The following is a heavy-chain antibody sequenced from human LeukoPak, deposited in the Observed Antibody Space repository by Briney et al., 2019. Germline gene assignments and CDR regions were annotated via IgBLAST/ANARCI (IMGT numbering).Heavy chain of an antibody. CDR2: ISGSGVST. CDR1: GFTFSSYW. CDR3: ARGRIGPDY. D-gene: IGHD3/OR15-3a*01. J-gene: IGHJ4*02. V-gene: IGHV3-23*01. Sequence: GGSLRLSCAASGFTFSSYWMHWVRQAPGKGLEWVSGISGSGVSTYYADSVKGRFTISRDNSKNTLYMQMNSLRAEDTAVYYCARGRIGPDYWGQGTLLTVSS.